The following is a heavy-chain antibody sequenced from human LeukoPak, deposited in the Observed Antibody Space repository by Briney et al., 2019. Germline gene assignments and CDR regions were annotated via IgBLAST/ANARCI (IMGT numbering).Heavy chain of an antibody. CDR2: IYYSGST. J-gene: IGHJ4*02. V-gene: IGHV4-59*01. CDR3: ARGSMGSSSWRYDY. Sequence: SETLSLTCTVSGGSISSYYWSWIRQPPGKGLEWIGYIYYSGSTNYNPSLKSRVTISVDTSKNQFSLKLSSVTAADTAVYYCARGSMGSSSWRYDYWGQGTLVTVSS. D-gene: IGHD6-13*01. CDR1: GGSISSYY.